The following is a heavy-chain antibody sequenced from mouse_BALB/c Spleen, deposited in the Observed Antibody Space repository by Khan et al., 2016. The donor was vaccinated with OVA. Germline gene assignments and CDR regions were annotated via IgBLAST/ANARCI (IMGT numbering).Heavy chain of an antibody. J-gene: IGHJ3*01. Sequence: QVQLQQPGAELVRPGVSVKISCKVSGYKFTDYAMHWVKQSHAKGLEWIGVISTYYGDADYSQKFKGKATMTVDRSSSTAYLELARLTSEDSARYSCTRGGKFADWGQGTLVTVSA. V-gene: IGHV1S137*01. CDR1: GYKFTDYA. D-gene: IGHD1-1*02. CDR3: TRGGKFAD. CDR2: ISTYYGDA.